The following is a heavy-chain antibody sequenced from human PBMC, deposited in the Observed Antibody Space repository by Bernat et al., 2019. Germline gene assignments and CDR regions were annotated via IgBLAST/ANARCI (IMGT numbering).Heavy chain of an antibody. J-gene: IGHJ6*02. CDR1: GFSFSRYC. V-gene: IGHV3-7*01. CDR3: AKRPGYQIGMEV. D-gene: IGHD6-13*01. Sequence: EVQLVESGGGLVQPGGSRRLSCVGSGFSFSRYCMTWVRQPPGKGLEWVASINEDGSEEQYVDSVKGRFTISRDNTKNSLYLQMNSLRVEDTAVFYCAKRPGYQIGMEVWGQGTTVTVSS. CDR2: INEDGSEE.